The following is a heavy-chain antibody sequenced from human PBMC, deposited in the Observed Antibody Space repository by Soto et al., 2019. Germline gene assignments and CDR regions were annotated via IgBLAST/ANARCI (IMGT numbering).Heavy chain of an antibody. CDR2: ISYDGSNK. V-gene: IGHV3-30*18. CDR3: AKGNSSSGLDY. Sequence: GGSLRLSCAASGFTFDDYAMHWVRQAPGKGLEWVAVISYDGSNKYYADSVKGRFTISRDNSKNTLYLQMNSLRAEDTVVYYCAKGNSSSGLDYWGQGTLVTVSS. CDR1: GFTFDDYA. D-gene: IGHD6-13*01. J-gene: IGHJ4*02.